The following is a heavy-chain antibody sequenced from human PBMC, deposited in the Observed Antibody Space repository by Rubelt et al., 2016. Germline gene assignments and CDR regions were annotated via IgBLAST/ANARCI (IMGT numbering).Heavy chain of an antibody. V-gene: IGHV4-34*01. D-gene: IGHD6-19*01. CDR1: GGSFSGYY. Sequence: QVQLQQWGAGLLKPSETLSLTCAVYGGSFSGYYWSWIRQPPGKGLEWIGEINHSGSTNYNPSLKSRVTISVDTSKNQFFLKLSSVTAADTAVYYCASGSSEWLMDAFDIWGQGTMVTVSS. CDR3: ASGSSEWLMDAFDI. J-gene: IGHJ3*02. CDR2: INHSGST.